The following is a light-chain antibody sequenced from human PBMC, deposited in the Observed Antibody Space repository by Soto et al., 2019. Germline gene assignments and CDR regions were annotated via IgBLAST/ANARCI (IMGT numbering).Light chain of an antibody. CDR1: SSDVGAYNY. J-gene: IGLJ1*01. CDR3: SSYTSSSTPCV. Sequence: QSALTQPASVSGSPGQSITVSCTGTSSDVGAYNYVSWYQQHPGKAPKLLIYDVSNRPSGVSNRFSGSKSGNTASLTISGLQAEDEADYYCSSYTSSSTPCVFGTGTKVTVL. CDR2: DVS. V-gene: IGLV2-14*01.